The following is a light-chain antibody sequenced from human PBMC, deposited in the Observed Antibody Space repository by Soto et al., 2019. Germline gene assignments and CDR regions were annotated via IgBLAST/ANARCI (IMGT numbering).Light chain of an antibody. J-gene: IGKJ2*01. V-gene: IGKV1-5*01. CDR3: QQYNSYLYT. CDR2: DAS. CDR1: QSISSW. Sequence: DIQMTQSPSTLSASVGDRVTITCRASQSISSWLAWYQQKPGKAPKLLIYDASSLESGVPSRFSGSGSGTECTRTISSLQPDDFATYYCQQYNSYLYTFGQGTKLEIK.